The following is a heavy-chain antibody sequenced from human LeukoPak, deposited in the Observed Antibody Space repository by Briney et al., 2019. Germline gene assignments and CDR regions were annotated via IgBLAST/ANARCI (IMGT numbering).Heavy chain of an antibody. Sequence: PSETLSLTCGVYGGSFSDYYWNWIRQPPGKGLEWIGDIKHSGYTHYNPSLKSRVTISVDTSKNQFSLKLSSVTAAETAVYYCATKGPSYQLPQYGRAFDIWGEGTMVTVSP. CDR3: ATKGPSYQLPQYGRAFDI. CDR2: IKHSGYT. J-gene: IGHJ3*02. CDR1: GGSFSDYY. D-gene: IGHD2-2*01. V-gene: IGHV4-34*01.